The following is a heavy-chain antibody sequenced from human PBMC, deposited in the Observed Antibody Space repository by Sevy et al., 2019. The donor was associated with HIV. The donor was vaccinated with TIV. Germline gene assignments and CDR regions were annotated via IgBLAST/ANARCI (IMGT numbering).Heavy chain of an antibody. CDR3: AGDLAVEQGWRAFDP. Sequence: ASVKVSCKASGYTFTGYYMHWVRQAPGQGLEWMGGISPNSGGTNYAQKFQGRVTMTTDTSISTAYMELSRLRSDDTAVYYCAGDLAVEQGWRAFDPWGQGTLVTVSS. J-gene: IGHJ5*02. CDR2: ISPNSGGT. D-gene: IGHD6-19*01. CDR1: GYTFTGYY. V-gene: IGHV1-2*02.